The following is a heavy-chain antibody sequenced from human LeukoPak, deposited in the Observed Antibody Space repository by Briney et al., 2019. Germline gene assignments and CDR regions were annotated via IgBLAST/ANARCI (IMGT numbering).Heavy chain of an antibody. Sequence: GGSLRLSCAASGFILSDYWMSWVRQAPGKGLEWVADIKQDGSEEYYVDSVKGRFTISRDNAKNSLFLQMNSLGAEDTAVYYCARGPYSRDNFDYWGQGTLVTVSS. CDR1: GFILSDYW. CDR2: IKQDGSEE. V-gene: IGHV3-7*03. J-gene: IGHJ4*02. CDR3: ARGPYSRDNFDY. D-gene: IGHD6-13*01.